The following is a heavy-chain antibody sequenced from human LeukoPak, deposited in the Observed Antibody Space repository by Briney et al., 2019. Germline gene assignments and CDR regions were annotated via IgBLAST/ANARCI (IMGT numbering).Heavy chain of an antibody. V-gene: IGHV3-15*01. CDR3: TTEYRVAAAGTSLYYFDY. J-gene: IGHJ4*02. CDR2: IKSKTDGGTT. Sequence: PGGSLRLSCAASGFTFSNAWMSWVRQAPGKGLEWVGRIKSKTDGGTTDYAAPVKGRFTISRDDSKNTLYLQMNSLKTKDTAVYYCTTEYRVAAAGTSLYYFDYWGQGTLVTVSS. D-gene: IGHD6-13*01. CDR1: GFTFSNAW.